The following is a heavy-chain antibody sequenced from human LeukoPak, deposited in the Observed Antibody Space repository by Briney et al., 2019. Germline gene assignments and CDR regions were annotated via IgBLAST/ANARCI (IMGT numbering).Heavy chain of an antibody. CDR1: GGTFSSYA. V-gene: IGHV1-69*05. CDR2: IIPIFGTA. D-gene: IGHD3-3*01. Sequence: VASVKVSCKASGGTFSSYAISWVRQAPGQGLEWMGGIIPIFGTANYAQKFQGRVTITTDESTSTAYMELSSLRSEDTAVYYCARAGEIYDSSGYYYMDVWGKGTTVTVSS. CDR3: ARAGEIYDSSGYYYMDV. J-gene: IGHJ6*03.